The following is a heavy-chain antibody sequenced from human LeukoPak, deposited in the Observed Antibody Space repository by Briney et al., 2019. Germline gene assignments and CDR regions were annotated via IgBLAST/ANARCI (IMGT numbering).Heavy chain of an antibody. J-gene: IGHJ4*02. CDR2: IYYSGST. CDR3: ARGSPSGYSYGLDY. Sequence: PSETLSLTCTVSGGSISSGDYYWSWIRQPPGKGLEWIGYIYYSGSTYYNPSLKSRVTISVDTSKNQFPLKLSSVTAADTAVYYCARGSPSGYSYGLDYWGQGTLVTVSS. CDR1: GGSISSGDYY. D-gene: IGHD5-18*01. V-gene: IGHV4-30-4*01.